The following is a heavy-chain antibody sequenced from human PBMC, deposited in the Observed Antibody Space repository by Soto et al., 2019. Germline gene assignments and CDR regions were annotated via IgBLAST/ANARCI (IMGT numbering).Heavy chain of an antibody. Sequence: SVKVSCKASGGTFSSYAISWVRQAPGQGLEWMGGIIPIFGTANYAQKFQGRVTITADESTSTAYMELSSLRSEDTAVYYCARDRTQLVRMDVWGQGTTVRVSS. V-gene: IGHV1-69*13. J-gene: IGHJ6*02. CDR3: ARDRTQLVRMDV. CDR2: IIPIFGTA. D-gene: IGHD6-6*01. CDR1: GGTFSSYA.